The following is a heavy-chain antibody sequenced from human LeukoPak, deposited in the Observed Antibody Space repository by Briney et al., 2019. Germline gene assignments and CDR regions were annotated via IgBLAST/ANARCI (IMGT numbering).Heavy chain of an antibody. Sequence: GGSLRLSCAASGFTFSNNGIHWVRQAPGKGLEWVSFIRFDGSDENYAASVRGRFTISRDNSQNTLYLQMNSLRTEDTAVYYCAKAPLFDYWGQGTLVNVSP. V-gene: IGHV3-30*02. J-gene: IGHJ4*02. CDR2: IRFDGSDE. CDR3: AKAPLFDY. CDR1: GFTFSNNG.